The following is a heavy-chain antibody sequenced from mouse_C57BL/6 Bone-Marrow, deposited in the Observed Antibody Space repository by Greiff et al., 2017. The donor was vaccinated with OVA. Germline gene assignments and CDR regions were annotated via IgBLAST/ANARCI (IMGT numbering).Heavy chain of an antibody. Sequence: QVQLKQSGAELVRPGTSVKVSCKASGYAFTNYLIEWVKQRPGQGLEWIGVINPGSGGTNYNEKFKGKATLTADKSSSTAYMQLSSLTSEDSAVYFCARFGSSLDYWGQGTTLTVSS. D-gene: IGHD1-1*01. CDR3: ARFGSSLDY. J-gene: IGHJ2*01. V-gene: IGHV1-54*01. CDR2: INPGSGGT. CDR1: GYAFTNYL.